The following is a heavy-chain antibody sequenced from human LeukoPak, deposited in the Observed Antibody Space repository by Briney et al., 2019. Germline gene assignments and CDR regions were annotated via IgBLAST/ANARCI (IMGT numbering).Heavy chain of an antibody. CDR2: LTWNGGSI. Sequence: GGSLRLSCAASGFTFDDYGMTWVRQAPGKGLEWVSGLTWNGGSIGYTDSVKGRFTTSRDNAKKSLYLQMNSLRAEDTALYFCARVSTSGWYGPFDFWGQGTLVTVSS. V-gene: IGHV3-20*04. CDR3: ARVSTSGWYGPFDF. CDR1: GFTFDDYG. J-gene: IGHJ4*02. D-gene: IGHD6-19*01.